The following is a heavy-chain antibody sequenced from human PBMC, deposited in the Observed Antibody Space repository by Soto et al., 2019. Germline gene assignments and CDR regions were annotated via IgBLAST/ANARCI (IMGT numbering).Heavy chain of an antibody. D-gene: IGHD6-19*01. CDR2: IYYSGST. CDR1: GGSISSSSYY. V-gene: IGHV4-39*07. Sequence: SETLSLTCTVSGGSISSSSYYWGWIRQPPGKGLEWIGSIYYSGSTYYNPSLKSRVTISVDKPKNQFSLKLSSVTAADTAVYYCARAEAVAGLPGYYYYYYGMDVWGQGTTVTVSS. J-gene: IGHJ6*02. CDR3: ARAEAVAGLPGYYYYYYGMDV.